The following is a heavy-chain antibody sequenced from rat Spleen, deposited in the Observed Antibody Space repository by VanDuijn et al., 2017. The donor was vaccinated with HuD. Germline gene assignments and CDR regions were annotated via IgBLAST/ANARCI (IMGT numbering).Heavy chain of an antibody. D-gene: IGHD1-3*01. CDR3: ARNVDATYYYVMYA. CDR1: GFTFSDYY. V-gene: IGHV5-22*01. J-gene: IGHJ4*01. CDR2: ISYEGSST. Sequence: EVQLVESGGGLVQPGRSMKLSCAASGFTFSDYYMAWVRQAPKKGLEWVASISYEGSSTYYGDSVKGRITIYRDNAKSTLYLQMNSLRSEDTATYYCARNVDATYYYVMYAWRQETSVTVYS.